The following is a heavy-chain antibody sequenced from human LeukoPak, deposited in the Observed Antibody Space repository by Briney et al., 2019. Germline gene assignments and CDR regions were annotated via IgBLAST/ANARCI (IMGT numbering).Heavy chain of an antibody. D-gene: IGHD3-10*01. Sequence: PSETLSLTCTVSGGSISSHYWSWIRQPPGKGLEWIGYIYYSGSTNYNPSLKSRVTISVDTSKNQFSLKLSSVTAADTALYYCARDQNGSGSYYTSYYYFYMDVWGKGTTVTVSS. CDR1: GGSISSHY. CDR2: IYYSGST. J-gene: IGHJ6*03. CDR3: ARDQNGSGSYYTSYYYFYMDV. V-gene: IGHV4-59*11.